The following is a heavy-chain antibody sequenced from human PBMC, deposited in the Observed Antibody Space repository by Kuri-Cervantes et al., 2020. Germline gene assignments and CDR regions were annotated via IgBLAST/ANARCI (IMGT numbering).Heavy chain of an antibody. CDR3: ASTYYYDSSGYYDDAFGI. CDR1: GFTFSSYG. J-gene: IGHJ3*02. Sequence: GESLKISCAASGFTFSSYGMHWVRQAPGKGLEWVAVISYDGSNKYYADSVKGRFTISRDNSKNTLYLQMNSLRAEDTAVYYCASTYYYDSSGYYDDAFGIWGQGTMVTVSS. D-gene: IGHD3-22*01. V-gene: IGHV3-30*03. CDR2: ISYDGSNK.